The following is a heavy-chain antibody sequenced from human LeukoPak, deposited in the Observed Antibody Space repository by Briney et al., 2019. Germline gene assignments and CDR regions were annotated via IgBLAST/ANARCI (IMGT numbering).Heavy chain of an antibody. V-gene: IGHV3-53*01. CDR3: ARGVEPLAANSLAY. CDR2: LYSDGNT. Sequence: GGSLRLSCAASGFTVITNDMTWVRQAPGKGLEWVSVLYSDGNTEYADSVQGRFTISRDNSKNTLYLEMNSLSPDDTAVYYCARGVEPLAANSLAYWGQGTLVTVSS. J-gene: IGHJ4*02. D-gene: IGHD1-14*01. CDR1: GFTVITND.